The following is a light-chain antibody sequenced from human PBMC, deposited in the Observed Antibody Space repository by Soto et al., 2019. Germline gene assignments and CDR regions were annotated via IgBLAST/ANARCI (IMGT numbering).Light chain of an antibody. V-gene: IGLV2-14*01. CDR3: SSYTGSSTHV. Sequence: QSALAQPASVSGSPGQSITISCTGTSGDIGSYNRVSWYQQHPGKAPKLIIYEVTDRPSGVSSRFFASKSGNTASLTISGLQAEDEADYYCSSYTGSSTHVFXTGTKVTVL. J-gene: IGLJ1*01. CDR2: EVT. CDR1: SGDIGSYNR.